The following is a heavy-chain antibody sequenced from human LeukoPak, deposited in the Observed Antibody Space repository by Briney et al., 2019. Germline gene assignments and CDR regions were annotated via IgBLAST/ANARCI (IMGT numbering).Heavy chain of an antibody. Sequence: GGSLRLSCAASGFTFDSFAMSWVRQAPGKGLEWLSAISGSGASTYYGDSVKGRFTISRDNSRDTLYLQMDSLRAEDTAVYYCAKRPTTVTTFDRDYWGQGTLVTVSS. CDR2: ISGSGAST. V-gene: IGHV3-23*01. CDR3: AKRPTTVTTFDRDY. J-gene: IGHJ4*02. CDR1: GFTFDSFA. D-gene: IGHD4-17*01.